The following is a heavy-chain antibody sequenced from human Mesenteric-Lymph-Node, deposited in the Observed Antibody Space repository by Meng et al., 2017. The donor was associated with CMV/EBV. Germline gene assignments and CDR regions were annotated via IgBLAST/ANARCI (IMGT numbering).Heavy chain of an antibody. D-gene: IGHD3-3*01. CDR1: GGTFSNYA. J-gene: IGHJ6*02. CDR3: ARGRITIFGVVRDGMDV. Sequence: SVKVSCKASGGTFSNYAISWVRQAPGQGLDWMGGIIHILGTTTYAQQFQGRLTITTDESAFTAYMELRSLRSEDTAVYYCARGRITIFGVVRDGMDVWGQGTTVTVSS. CDR2: IIHILGTT. V-gene: IGHV1-69*05.